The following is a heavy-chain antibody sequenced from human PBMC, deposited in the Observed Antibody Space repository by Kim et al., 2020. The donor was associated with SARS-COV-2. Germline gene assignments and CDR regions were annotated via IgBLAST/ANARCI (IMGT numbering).Heavy chain of an antibody. CDR3: AGSNCSGGSCYSYGYYYYGMDV. V-gene: IGHV5-10-1*01. D-gene: IGHD2-15*01. CDR2: IDPSDSYT. CDR1: GYSFTSYW. Sequence: GESLKISCKGSGYSFTSYWISWVRQMPGKGLEWMGRIDPSDSYTNYSPSFQGHVTISADKSISTAYLQWSSLKASDTAMYYCAGSNCSGGSCYSYGYYYYGMDVWGQETAVTVSS. J-gene: IGHJ6*02.